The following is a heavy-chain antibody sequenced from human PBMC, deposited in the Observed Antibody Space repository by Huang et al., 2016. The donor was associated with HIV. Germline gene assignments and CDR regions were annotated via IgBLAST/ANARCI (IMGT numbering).Heavy chain of an antibody. Sequence: QVQLVQSGAEVKKPGASVKVSCKASGYSFTTYGITWVRQAPGQGLEVMGWIGGFNGKTNYAQHLQGRVTMTIDTSSDTAYMELRSLRPDDSAVYYCARSHGYYHYMDVWGKGTTVTVSS. CDR3: ARSHGYYHYMDV. CDR1: GYSFTTYG. V-gene: IGHV1-18*01. J-gene: IGHJ6*03. CDR2: IGGFNGKT.